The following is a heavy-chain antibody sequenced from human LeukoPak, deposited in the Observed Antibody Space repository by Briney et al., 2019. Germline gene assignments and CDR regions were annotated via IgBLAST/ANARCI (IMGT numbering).Heavy chain of an antibody. CDR2: IIPIFGTT. D-gene: IGHD3-10*01. CDR1: GGTFSSYT. J-gene: IGHJ5*02. V-gene: IGHV1-69*01. Sequence: SVKVSCKASGGTFSSYTISWVRQAPGQGLEWMGGIIPIFGTTNYAQKFQGRVTITADESTSTAYMELSSLRSEDTAVYYCARGITMVRGAWGQGTLATVSS. CDR3: ARGITMVRGA.